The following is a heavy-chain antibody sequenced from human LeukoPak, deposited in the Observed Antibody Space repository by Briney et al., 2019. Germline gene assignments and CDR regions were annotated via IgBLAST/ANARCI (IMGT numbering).Heavy chain of an antibody. J-gene: IGHJ4*02. CDR2: IYYTGTT. CDR3: VRLVGGDIDY. Sequence: SETLSLTCTLSGDSTNTYFWSWIRQSPGKGLEWIGYIYYTGTTNYNPSLKSRVTISVDTSKNQFSLQLNSVTPEDTAVYYCVRLVGGDIDYWGQGTLVTVSS. V-gene: IGHV4-59*12. D-gene: IGHD5-12*01. CDR1: GDSTNTYF.